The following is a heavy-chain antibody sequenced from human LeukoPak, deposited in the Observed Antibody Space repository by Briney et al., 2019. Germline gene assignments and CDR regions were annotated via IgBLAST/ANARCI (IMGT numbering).Heavy chain of an antibody. J-gene: IGHJ3*02. CDR2: IYYSGST. CDR3: ARDHVVVVPHAFDI. D-gene: IGHD3-22*01. V-gene: IGHV4-30-4*01. Sequence: SETLSLTCTVSGGSISSGDYYWSWIRQPPGEGLEWIGYIYYSGSTYYNPSLKSRVTISVDTSKNQFSLKLSSVTAADTAVYYCARDHVVVVPHAFDIWGQGTMVTVSS. CDR1: GGSISSGDYY.